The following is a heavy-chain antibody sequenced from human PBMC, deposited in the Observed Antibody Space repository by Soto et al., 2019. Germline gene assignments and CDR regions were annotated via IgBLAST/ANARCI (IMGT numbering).Heavy chain of an antibody. CDR3: ARTMTSYYLDY. J-gene: IGHJ4*02. V-gene: IGHV4-30-4*01. CDR2: IYYSGST. Sequence: QVQLQESGPGLVKPSQTLSLTCTVSGGSISSGDYYWSWIRQPPGKGLDWIGYIYYSGSTYYNPSLRGRVTISVDTSKNQFTLKLSSVTAADTAVYYCARTMTSYYLDYGGQGTPVTVSS. CDR1: GGSISSGDYY. D-gene: IGHD3-22*01.